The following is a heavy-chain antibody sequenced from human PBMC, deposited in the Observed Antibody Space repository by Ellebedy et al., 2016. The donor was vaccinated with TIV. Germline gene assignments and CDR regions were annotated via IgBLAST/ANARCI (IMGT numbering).Heavy chain of an antibody. CDR2: ISSSGGSI. CDR1: GFTFSDYD. D-gene: IGHD6-19*01. Sequence: GGSLRLXCEASGFTFSDYDMNWIRQAPGKGLEWVSYISSSGGSIFYADSVKGRVTVSRDDSKNTLYLQMNSLRPDDTAVYYCARAPPGSGPDYWGQGTLVSVSS. CDR3: ARAPPGSGPDY. V-gene: IGHV3-11*04. J-gene: IGHJ4*02.